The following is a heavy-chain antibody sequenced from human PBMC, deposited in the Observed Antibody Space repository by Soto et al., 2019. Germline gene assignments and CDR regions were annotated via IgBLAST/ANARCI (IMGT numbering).Heavy chain of an antibody. CDR1: GFTFTRSA. Sequence: SVKVSCKASGFTFTRSAVQWVRQARGQRLEWIRWIVVGGGNTNYAQKFQERATITRDMSTRTAYMELSSLRSEDTAVYYCAADPDYYYDRSGYYFTNPFDYWGQGTLVTVSS. V-gene: IGHV1-58*01. J-gene: IGHJ4*02. CDR2: IVVGGGNT. CDR3: AADPDYYYDRSGYYFTNPFDY. D-gene: IGHD3-22*01.